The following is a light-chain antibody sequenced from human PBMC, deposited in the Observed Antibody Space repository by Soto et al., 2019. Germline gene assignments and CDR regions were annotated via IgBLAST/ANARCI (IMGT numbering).Light chain of an antibody. Sequence: EIVLTQSPATLSLSPGERATLSCRASQSVSTYLAWYQQKPGQAPRLLIYEASKRATGIPARFSGSGSGSDFTLTISSLEPEDFAVYYCQQRGNWPPYTFGQGTKLEIK. CDR3: QQRGNWPPYT. CDR1: QSVSTY. V-gene: IGKV3-11*01. CDR2: EAS. J-gene: IGKJ2*01.